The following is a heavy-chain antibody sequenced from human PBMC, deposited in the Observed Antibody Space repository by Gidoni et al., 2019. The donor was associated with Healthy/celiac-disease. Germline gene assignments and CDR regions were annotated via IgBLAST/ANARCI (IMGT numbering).Heavy chain of an antibody. CDR3: ARETYDYDSSGDGFFDY. CDR1: GGTFSSHA. Sequence: QVQLVQCGAEVKKTGSEVKVSCKGSGGTFSSHAFSWVRQAPGQGVEWMGRIIPILGIANYAQIFQGRVTITADKSTSTAYMELSSLRSEDTAVYYCARETYDYDSSGDGFFDYWGQGTLVTVSS. V-gene: IGHV1-69*09. J-gene: IGHJ4*02. D-gene: IGHD3-22*01. CDR2: IIPILGIA.